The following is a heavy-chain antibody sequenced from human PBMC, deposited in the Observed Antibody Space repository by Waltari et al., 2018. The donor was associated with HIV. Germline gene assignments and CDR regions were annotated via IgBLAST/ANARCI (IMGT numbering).Heavy chain of an antibody. CDR2: INAGNGNK. Sequence: QVQLVQSGAEVKKPGASVKVSCKASGYTFTSYAMHWVRQAPGQRLEWMGWINAGNGNKKYSQKFQGRVTITRDTSASTAYMELSSLRSEDTAVYYCARESKVDCGGDCYSDYWGQGTLVTVSS. CDR1: GYTFTSYA. D-gene: IGHD2-21*02. J-gene: IGHJ4*02. V-gene: IGHV1-3*01. CDR3: ARESKVDCGGDCYSDY.